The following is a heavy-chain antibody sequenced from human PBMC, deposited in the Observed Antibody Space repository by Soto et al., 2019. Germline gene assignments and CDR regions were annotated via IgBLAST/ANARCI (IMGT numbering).Heavy chain of an antibody. D-gene: IGHD2-2*01. V-gene: IGHV4-34*01. Sequence: QVQLQQWGAGLLKPSETLSLTCAVYGGSFSGYYWSWIRQPPGKGLEWIGEINHSGSINYNPSLKSRVTISVDTSKNQFSLKLSSVTAADTAVYYCARWGIVVVPAAKRRGDYWGQGTLVTVSS. CDR1: GGSFSGYY. J-gene: IGHJ4*02. CDR3: ARWGIVVVPAAKRRGDY. CDR2: INHSGSI.